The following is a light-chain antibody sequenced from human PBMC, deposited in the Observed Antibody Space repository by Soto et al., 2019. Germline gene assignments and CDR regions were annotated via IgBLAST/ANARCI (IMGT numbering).Light chain of an antibody. V-gene: IGKV1-5*01. CDR2: GAS. CDR3: QHSNTSPWT. J-gene: IGKJ1*01. Sequence: DIQMTQSPSTLSASVGDRVTITCRASQSISTWLAWYQHRPGKAPKLLIYGASTLESGVPSRFSGSGSGTEFTLTISSLQPDDFATYYCQHSNTSPWTFGHGTKVEIK. CDR1: QSISTW.